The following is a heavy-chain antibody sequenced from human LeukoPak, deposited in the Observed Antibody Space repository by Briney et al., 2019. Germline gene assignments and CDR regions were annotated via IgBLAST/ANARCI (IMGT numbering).Heavy chain of an antibody. CDR1: GFTFSSYS. Sequence: GGSLRLSCAASGFTFSSYSMNWVRQAPGKGLEWVSSISSSSSYIYYADSVKGRFTISRDNAKNSLYLQMNSLRAEDTAVYYCASCLPGGFYGMDVWGQGTTVTVSS. J-gene: IGHJ6*02. CDR3: ASCLPGGFYGMDV. D-gene: IGHD3-10*01. CDR2: ISSSSSYI. V-gene: IGHV3-21*01.